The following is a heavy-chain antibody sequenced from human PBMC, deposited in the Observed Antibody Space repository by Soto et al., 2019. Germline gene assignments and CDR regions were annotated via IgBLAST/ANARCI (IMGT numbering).Heavy chain of an antibody. D-gene: IGHD6-19*01. CDR3: SSGWYGRRDYYYGMDV. Sequence: SETLSLTCTVSGGSISSYYWSWIRQPPGKGLEWIGYIYYSGSTNYNPSLKSRVTISVDTSKNQLSLKLSSVTAADTAVYYCSSGWYGRRDYYYGMDVWGQGTTVTVSS. CDR2: IYYSGST. J-gene: IGHJ6*02. V-gene: IGHV4-59*12. CDR1: GGSISSYY.